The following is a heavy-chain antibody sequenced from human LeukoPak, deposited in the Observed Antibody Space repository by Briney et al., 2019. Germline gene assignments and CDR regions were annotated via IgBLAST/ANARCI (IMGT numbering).Heavy chain of an antibody. CDR1: GFTFSSSG. V-gene: IGHV3-30*02. CDR3: AKDQVGLYSSSWYSTNWFDP. Sequence: GGSLRLSCAASGFTFSSSGMHWVRQAPGKGLEWVAFIRFDGTTKYYAQSVRGRFTISRDNAKNSLYLQMNSLRAEDTALYYCAKDQVGLYSSSWYSTNWFDPWGQGTLVTVSS. CDR2: IRFDGTTK. D-gene: IGHD6-13*01. J-gene: IGHJ5*02.